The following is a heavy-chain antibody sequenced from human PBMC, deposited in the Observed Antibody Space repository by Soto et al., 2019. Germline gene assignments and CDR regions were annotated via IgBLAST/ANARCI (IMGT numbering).Heavy chain of an antibody. CDR2: ISYSGST. Sequence: QVHLQESGPGLVKPSQTLSLTCTVSGGSISSGYYFCTWIRQLPGKGLEWIGYISYSGSTQFNPSRKNRVTMSVDTSENQFSQTLTSVTAADTAVYYCAREADWPRGYLESCGRGALVTVSS. J-gene: IGHJ4*02. D-gene: IGHD2-21*01. V-gene: IGHV4-31*03. CDR1: GGSISSGYYF. CDR3: AREADWPRGYLES.